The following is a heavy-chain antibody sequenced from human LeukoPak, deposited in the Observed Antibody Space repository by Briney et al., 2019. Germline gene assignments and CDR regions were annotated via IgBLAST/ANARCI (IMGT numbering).Heavy chain of an antibody. CDR2: MNPNSGNT. CDR3: ARDTRDGYNLGGFDP. D-gene: IGHD5-24*01. Sequence: ASVKLSCKASGYTFTSYDISWVRQATGQGLEWMGWMNPNSGNTGYAQKFKGRVTMTRNTSISTAYLELSSLRSEDTAVYYCARDTRDGYNLGGFDPWGQGTLVTVSS. J-gene: IGHJ5*02. CDR1: GYTFTSYD. V-gene: IGHV1-8*01.